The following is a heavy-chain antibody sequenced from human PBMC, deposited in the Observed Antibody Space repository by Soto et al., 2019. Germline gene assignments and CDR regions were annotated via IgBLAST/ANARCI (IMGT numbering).Heavy chain of an antibody. Sequence: EASVKVSCKASGYTFTSYDINWVRQATGQGLEWMGWMNPNSGNTGYAQKFQGRVTMPRNTSISTAYMELSSLRSEHTAVYYCARGYKDRLFYGFWSGQTSEYFFDFWGQGTLVTVSS. D-gene: IGHD3-3*01. CDR2: MNPNSGNT. J-gene: IGHJ4*02. CDR1: GYTFTSYD. V-gene: IGHV1-8*01. CDR3: ARGYKDRLFYGFWSGQTSEYFFDF.